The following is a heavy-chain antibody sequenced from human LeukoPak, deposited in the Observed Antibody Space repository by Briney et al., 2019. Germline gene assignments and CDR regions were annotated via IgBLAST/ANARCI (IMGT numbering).Heavy chain of an antibody. Sequence: TPSETLSLTCTVSGDSISSGSYYWSWIRQPAGKGLEWIGRIHTSGRTNYNPSLKSRVTISADTSKNQFSLKLSSVTAADTAIYYCARSDSGYDLIDTWGQGTLVTVSS. V-gene: IGHV4-61*02. CDR3: ARSDSGYDLIDT. CDR2: IHTSGRT. J-gene: IGHJ5*02. CDR1: GDSISSGSYY. D-gene: IGHD5-12*01.